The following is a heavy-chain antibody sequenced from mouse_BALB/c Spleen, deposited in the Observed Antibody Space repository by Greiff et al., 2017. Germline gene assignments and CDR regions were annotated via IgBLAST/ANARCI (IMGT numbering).Heavy chain of an antibody. J-gene: IGHJ4*01. D-gene: IGHD2-4*01. CDR1: GYTFTSYW. V-gene: IGHV1-87*01. CDR3: AREGIYYDYDCAMDY. CDR2: IYPGDGDT. Sequence: VKLMESGAELARPGASVKLSCKASGYTFTSYWMQWVKQRPGQGLEWIGAIYPGDGDTRYTQKFKGKATLTADKSSSTAYMQLSSLASEDSAVYYCAREGIYYDYDCAMDYWGQGTSVTVSS.